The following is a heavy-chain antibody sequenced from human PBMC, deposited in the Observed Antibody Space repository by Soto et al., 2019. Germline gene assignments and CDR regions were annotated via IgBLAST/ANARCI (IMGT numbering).Heavy chain of an antibody. J-gene: IGHJ4*02. Sequence: QVQLVQSGTEVKKPGSSVKVSCKASGGTFRNYPINWVRQAPGQGLEWMGSIFPLTDIPDYAQNFQARLTISAEKAPSTAYMELSSLTSDDTAMYFCASGTLVVLNYFESWGQGTLVTVSS. V-gene: IGHV1-69*02. CDR1: GGTFRNYP. CDR2: IFPLTDIP. CDR3: ASGTLVVLNYFES. D-gene: IGHD1-1*01.